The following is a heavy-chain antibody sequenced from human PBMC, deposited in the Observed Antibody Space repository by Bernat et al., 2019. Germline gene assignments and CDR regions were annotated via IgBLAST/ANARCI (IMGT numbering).Heavy chain of an antibody. D-gene: IGHD3-10*01. CDR3: ARVPGHVWFREKWVGFFDP. J-gene: IGHJ5*02. CDR2: IYYSGST. Sequence: QVQLQESGPGLVKPSETLSLTCTVSGGSISSYYWSWIRQPPGKGLEWIGYIYYSGSTNYNPSLKSRVTISVDTSKNQFSLKLSSVTAADTAVYHCARVPGHVWFREKWVGFFDPWGQGTLVTVSS. V-gene: IGHV4-59*01. CDR1: GGSISSYY.